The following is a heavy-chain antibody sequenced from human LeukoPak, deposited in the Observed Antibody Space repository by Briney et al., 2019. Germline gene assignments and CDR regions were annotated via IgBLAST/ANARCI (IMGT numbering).Heavy chain of an antibody. CDR2: IYYSGST. J-gene: IGHJ3*02. CDR1: GGSISSSSYY. V-gene: IGHV4-39*07. CDR3: ARDLALRENNAFDI. D-gene: IGHD4-17*01. Sequence: SETLSLTCTVSGGSISSSSYYWGWIRQPPGKGLEWIGSIYYSGSTYYNPSLKSRVTISVDSSKNQFSLKLSSVTAADTAVYYCARDLALRENNAFDIWGQGTMVTVSS.